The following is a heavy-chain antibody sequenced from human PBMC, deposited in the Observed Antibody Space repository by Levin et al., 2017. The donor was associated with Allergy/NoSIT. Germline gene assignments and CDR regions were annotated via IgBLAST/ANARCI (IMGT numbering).Heavy chain of an antibody. D-gene: IGHD6-19*01. CDR3: AKEESVSSSGWSPFFDY. V-gene: IGHV3-23*01. CDR2: ISGSGGST. Sequence: GESLKISCAASGFTFSNYAMSWVRQAPGKGLEWVSAISGSGGSTYYADSVKGRFTISRDNSRNTLYLQMNSLRVEDTAVYYCAKEESVSSSGWSPFFDYWGQGTLVTVSS. J-gene: IGHJ4*02. CDR1: GFTFSNYA.